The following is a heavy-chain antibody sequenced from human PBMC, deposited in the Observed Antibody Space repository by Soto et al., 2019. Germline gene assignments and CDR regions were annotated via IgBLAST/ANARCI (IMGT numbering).Heavy chain of an antibody. Sequence: SETLSLTCTVSGGSISSGGYYWSWIRQHPGKGREWIGYIYYSGSTSYNPSLKCRVTISVDTSKNQFSLKLSSVTAADTAVYYCARDSNGDYESGAFDIWGQGTMVTVSS. CDR1: GGSISSGGYY. D-gene: IGHD4-17*01. CDR3: ARDSNGDYESGAFDI. J-gene: IGHJ3*02. V-gene: IGHV4-31*03. CDR2: IYYSGST.